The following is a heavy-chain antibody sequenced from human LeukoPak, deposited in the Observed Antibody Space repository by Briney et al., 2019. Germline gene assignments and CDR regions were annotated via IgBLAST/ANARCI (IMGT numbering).Heavy chain of an antibody. CDR2: IFYSGSS. CDR3: ARLEGRITLFDY. CDR1: GGSISSSSYY. Sequence: SETLSLTCTVSGGSISSSSYYWGWIRQPPGKGLEWIGSIFYSGSSYYNPSLKSRVTISVDTSKNQFSLKLTSVTAADTAVYFCARLEGRITLFDYWGQGTLVTVSS. J-gene: IGHJ4*02. D-gene: IGHD1-20*01. V-gene: IGHV4-39*01.